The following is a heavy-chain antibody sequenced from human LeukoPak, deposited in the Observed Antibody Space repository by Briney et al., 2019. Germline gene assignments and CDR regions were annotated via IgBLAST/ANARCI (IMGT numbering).Heavy chain of an antibody. CDR3: ARRRDFDY. V-gene: IGHV3-48*04. J-gene: IGHJ4*02. CDR1: GFTLSTYS. D-gene: IGHD6-6*01. CDR2: ISSSGNTI. Sequence: GASLRLSCAASGFTLSTYSMNWVRQAPGKGLEWVSYISSSGNTIYYADSVKGRFTISRDNAKNSLFLQMNSLRAEDTAVYYCARRRDFDYWGQGTLVAVSS.